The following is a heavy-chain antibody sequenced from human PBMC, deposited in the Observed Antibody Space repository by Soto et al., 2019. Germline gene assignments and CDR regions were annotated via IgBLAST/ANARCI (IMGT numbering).Heavy chain of an antibody. Sequence: SVKASCKASGVTFSCYALSWVRQAPGQGLEWMGGIIPIFGTANYAQKFQGRVTITADESTSTAYMELSSLRSEDTAVYYCARDLSGPAWGQGTLVTVSS. V-gene: IGHV1-69*13. D-gene: IGHD5-12*01. CDR3: ARDLSGPA. J-gene: IGHJ4*02. CDR1: GVTFSCYA. CDR2: IIPIFGTA.